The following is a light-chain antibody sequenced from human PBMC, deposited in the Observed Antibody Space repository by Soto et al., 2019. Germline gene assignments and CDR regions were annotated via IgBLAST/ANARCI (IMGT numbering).Light chain of an antibody. CDR3: HQTYDTLWT. CDR2: GAT. J-gene: IGKJ1*01. Sequence: DIQLTQFPSFLSASVGDRVTITCRASQTVTRYLHWFQQKPGKAPKLVIFGATNLQTGVSSRFTGSGSGTDFTLTISGLQPEDFATYHCHQTYDTLWTFGQGTKV. CDR1: QTVTRY. V-gene: IGKV1-39*01.